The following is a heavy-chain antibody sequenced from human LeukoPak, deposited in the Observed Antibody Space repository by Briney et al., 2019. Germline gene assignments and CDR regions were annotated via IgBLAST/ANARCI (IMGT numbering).Heavy chain of an antibody. CDR3: ARVPIRERESYFDY. D-gene: IGHD1-1*01. Sequence: SGTLSLTCTVSGGSISSGDYYWSWIRQPPGKGLEWIGYIYYSGSTYYNPSLKSRVTISVDTSKNQFSLKLSSVTAADTAVYYCARVPIRERESYFDYWGQGTLVTVSS. V-gene: IGHV4-30-4*01. J-gene: IGHJ4*02. CDR2: IYYSGST. CDR1: GGSISSGDYY.